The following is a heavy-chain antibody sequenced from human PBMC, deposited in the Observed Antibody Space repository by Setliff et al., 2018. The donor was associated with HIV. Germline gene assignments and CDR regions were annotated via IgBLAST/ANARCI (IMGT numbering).Heavy chain of an antibody. CDR2: INHSGST. D-gene: IGHD3-22*01. V-gene: IGHV4-34*01. Sequence: LSLTCAVYGGSFSGYYWSWIRQPPGKGLEWIGEINHSGSTNYNPSLKSRVTISVDTSKNQFSLKLSSVTAADTAVFYCARLTATYYYDSSAYYHPVWGQGTLVTVSS. CDR3: ARLTATYYYDSSAYYHPV. J-gene: IGHJ4*02. CDR1: GGSFSGYY.